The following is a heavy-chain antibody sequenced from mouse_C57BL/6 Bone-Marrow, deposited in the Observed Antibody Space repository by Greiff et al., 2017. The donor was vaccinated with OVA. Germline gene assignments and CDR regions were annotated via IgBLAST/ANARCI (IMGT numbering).Heavy chain of an antibody. CDR1: GYTFTSYW. Sequence: VQLQQPGAELVMPGASVKLSCKASGYTFTSYWMHWVKQRPGQGLEWIGEIDPSDSYTNYNQKFKGKSTLTVDKSSSTAYMQLSSLTSEDSAVYYCARELYYYAMDYWGQGTSVTVSS. V-gene: IGHV1-69*01. CDR3: ARELYYYAMDY. CDR2: IDPSDSYT. J-gene: IGHJ4*01.